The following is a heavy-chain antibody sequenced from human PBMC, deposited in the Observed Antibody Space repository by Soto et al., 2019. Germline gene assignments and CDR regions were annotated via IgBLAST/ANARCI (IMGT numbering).Heavy chain of an antibody. CDR3: AKPRSSLEWPPFDP. CDR2: IKSDGTTA. CDR1: GFTFRSYG. V-gene: IGHV3-33*03. J-gene: IGHJ5*02. D-gene: IGHD3-3*01. Sequence: QVKLVESGGGVVQPGRSRRLSCVTSGFTFRSYGMQWVRQSPGKGLEWVAVIKSDGTTADYIESVKGRFVISRDNSKKTVYLQMNNLRPEDTGIYYCAKPRSSLEWPPFDPWGQGTLVTVSS.